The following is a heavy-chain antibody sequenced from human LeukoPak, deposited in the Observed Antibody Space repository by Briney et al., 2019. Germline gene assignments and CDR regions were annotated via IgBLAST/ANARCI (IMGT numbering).Heavy chain of an antibody. D-gene: IGHD3-9*01. Sequence: ASVKVSCKASGYTFTSYGISWVRQAPGQGLEWMGWISAYNGNTNYAQKLQGRVTMTTDTSTSTAYMELRSLRSDDTAVYYCARPESYDILTGYYGEFDYWGQGTLVTVSS. CDR2: ISAYNGNT. CDR3: ARPESYDILTGYYGEFDY. V-gene: IGHV1-18*01. CDR1: GYTFTSYG. J-gene: IGHJ4*02.